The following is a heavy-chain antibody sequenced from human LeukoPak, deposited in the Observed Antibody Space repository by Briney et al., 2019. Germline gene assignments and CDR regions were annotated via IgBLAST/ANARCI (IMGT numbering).Heavy chain of an antibody. CDR2: IWYDGSNK. V-gene: IGHV3-33*08. CDR3: ARDPGTYCGGDCYSVTMSFAFDI. Sequence: PGRSLRLSCAVSEFTFSHFAMHWVRQAPGKGLEWVAVIWYDGSNKYYADSVKGRFTISRDNSKNTLYLQMNSLRAEDTAVYYCARDPGTYCGGDCYSVTMSFAFDIWGQGTMVTVSS. D-gene: IGHD2-21*02. CDR1: EFTFSHFA. J-gene: IGHJ3*02.